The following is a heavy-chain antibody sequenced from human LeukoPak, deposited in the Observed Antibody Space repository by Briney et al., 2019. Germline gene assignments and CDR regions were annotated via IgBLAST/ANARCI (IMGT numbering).Heavy chain of an antibody. CDR3: ARDRYYDILTGYSRAFDI. CDR2: INPNSGGT. V-gene: IGHV1-2*02. Sequence: ASVKVSCTASGYTFTGYYMHWVRQAPGQGLEWMGWINPNSGGTNYAQKFQGRVTMTRDTSISTAYMELSRLISDDTAVYYCARDRYYDILTGYSRAFDIWGQGTMVTVSS. D-gene: IGHD3-9*01. J-gene: IGHJ3*02. CDR1: GYTFTGYY.